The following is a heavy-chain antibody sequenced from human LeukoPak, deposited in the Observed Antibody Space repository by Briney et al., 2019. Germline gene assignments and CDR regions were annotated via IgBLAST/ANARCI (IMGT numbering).Heavy chain of an antibody. Sequence: SETLSLTCTVSGGSISSYYWSWIRQPPGKGLEWIAYISDIGSINYNPSLKSRVTISLDTSKNQFTLKLSSVTAADTAVYYCAGHHPRNTVDFWGQGTLSPSPQ. CDR1: GGSISSYY. CDR3: AGHHPRNTVDF. J-gene: IGHJ4*02. D-gene: IGHD2/OR15-2a*01. V-gene: IGHV4-59*08. CDR2: ISDIGSI.